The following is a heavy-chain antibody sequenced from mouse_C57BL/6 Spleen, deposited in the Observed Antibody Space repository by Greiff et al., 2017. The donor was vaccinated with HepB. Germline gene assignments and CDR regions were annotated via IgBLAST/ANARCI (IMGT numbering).Heavy chain of an antibody. D-gene: IGHD2-13*01. CDR1: GFNIKNTY. CDR3: VTRDCDPSLDY. V-gene: IGHV14-3*01. Sequence: EVQLVESVAELVRPGASVKLSCTASGFNIKNTYMHWVKQRPEQGLEWIGSIDPANGNTNYAPKFQGKATITADTSSNTAYLQLSSLTSEDTAIYYCVTRDCDPSLDYWGQGTTLTVSS. CDR2: IDPANGNT. J-gene: IGHJ2*01.